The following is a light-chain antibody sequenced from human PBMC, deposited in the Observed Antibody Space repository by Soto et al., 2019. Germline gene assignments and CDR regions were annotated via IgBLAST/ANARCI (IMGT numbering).Light chain of an antibody. CDR3: MQALQTPRT. V-gene: IGKV1-39*01. Sequence: DIQVTQSPSSLSASVGDRVTITCRASQNIRTYLNWYQQRPGKPPKLLIHTASTLQSGVPSRFSGSGSGTDFTLKISRLEAEDVGVYYCMQALQTPRTFGGGTKVEIK. J-gene: IGKJ4*01. CDR1: QNIRTY. CDR2: TAS.